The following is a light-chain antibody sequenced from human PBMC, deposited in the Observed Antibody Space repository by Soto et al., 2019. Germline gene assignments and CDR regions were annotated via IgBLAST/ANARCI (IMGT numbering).Light chain of an antibody. Sequence: DIQMTQSPSTLSASVVDRVAITCRASQFISPYLAWYQQKPGKAPKLLIYKASSLESGVPSRFSGSGSGTKFTLTIASLQSDDFATYYCQQYETFSGTFGPGTKVDIK. CDR1: QFISPY. CDR2: KAS. J-gene: IGKJ1*01. CDR3: QQYETFSGT. V-gene: IGKV1-5*03.